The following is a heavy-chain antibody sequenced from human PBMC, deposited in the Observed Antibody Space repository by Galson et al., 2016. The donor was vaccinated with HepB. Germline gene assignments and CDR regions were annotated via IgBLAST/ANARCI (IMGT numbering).Heavy chain of an antibody. V-gene: IGHV3-21*01. CDR2: ISISTNYI. Sequence: SLRLSCAASGFIFSDYSMNWVRQAPGKGLEWVSSISISTNYIYYADSVKGRFTISRDNAKNSLYLQMNSLRAEDTAVYYCARDSIRVEAPQDIDYWGQGTLVTISS. CDR3: ARDSIRVEAPQDIDY. J-gene: IGHJ4*02. CDR1: GFIFSDYS. D-gene: IGHD1-26*01.